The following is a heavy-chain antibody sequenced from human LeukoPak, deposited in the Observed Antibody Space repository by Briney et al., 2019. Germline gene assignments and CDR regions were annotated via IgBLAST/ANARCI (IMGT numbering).Heavy chain of an antibody. CDR1: GGTFSSYA. CDR3: ATTGDAIFGVVINGFDP. V-gene: IGHV1-69*13. J-gene: IGHJ5*02. CDR2: IIPIFGTA. D-gene: IGHD3-3*01. Sequence: SVTVSCKASGGTFSSYAISWARQAPGQGLEWMGGIIPIFGTANYAQKFQGRVTITADESTSTAYMELSSLRSEDTAVYYCATTGDAIFGVVINGFDPWGQGTLVTVSS.